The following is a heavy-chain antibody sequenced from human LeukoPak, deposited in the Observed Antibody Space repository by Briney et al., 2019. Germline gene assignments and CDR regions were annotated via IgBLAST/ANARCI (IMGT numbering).Heavy chain of an antibody. CDR2: IWYDGSNK. Sequence: GGSLRLSCAASGFTFDDYAMHWVRQAPGKGLEWVAAIWYDGSNKFYADSVKGRFTISRDNSKNTLYLQMNSLSAEDTAVYYCARANYYDSSGSFLYYFDYWGQGTLVTVSS. CDR3: ARANYYDSSGSFLYYFDY. V-gene: IGHV3-33*08. J-gene: IGHJ4*02. CDR1: GFTFDDYA. D-gene: IGHD3-22*01.